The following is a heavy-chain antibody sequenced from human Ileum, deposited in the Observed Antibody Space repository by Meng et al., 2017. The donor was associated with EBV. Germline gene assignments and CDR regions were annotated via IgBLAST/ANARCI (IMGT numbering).Heavy chain of an antibody. Sequence: HVQLQELGPCLVYPSQLRPLPRPVSAGSGFSGNNYWIWIRQPPRKGLEWIGYIYYSGRTYYNPSLESRVTMSVDTSKNQCSLNLNSVTAADTAVYYCARVNGDCFSTICYKGWFDPWGQGTLVTVSS. CDR3: ARVNGDCFSTICYKGWFDP. CDR2: IYYSGRT. CDR1: AGSGFSGNNY. J-gene: IGHJ5*02. D-gene: IGHD2-2*02. V-gene: IGHV4-30-4*01.